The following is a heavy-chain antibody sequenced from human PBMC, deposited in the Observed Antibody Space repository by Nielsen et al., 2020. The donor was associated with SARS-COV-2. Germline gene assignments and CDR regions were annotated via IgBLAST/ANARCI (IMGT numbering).Heavy chain of an antibody. J-gene: IGHJ4*02. Sequence: SETLSLTCTVSSGSIRTTSYYWVWIRQPPGKGPEWIGSIFYSGTTYYNPSLKSRVTISVDTSKNHFSLNLSSVTAADTAVYFCAGIHSSASIDFWGQGTLVTVSS. CDR3: AGIHSSASIDF. D-gene: IGHD6-19*01. V-gene: IGHV4-39*02. CDR2: IFYSGTT. CDR1: SGSIRTTSYY.